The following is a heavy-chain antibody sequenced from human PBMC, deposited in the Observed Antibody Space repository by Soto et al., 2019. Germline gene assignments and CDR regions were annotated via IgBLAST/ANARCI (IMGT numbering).Heavy chain of an antibody. CDR1: GFTFSSYG. V-gene: IGHV3-30*18. CDR2: ISYDGSNK. D-gene: IGHD1-26*01. CDR3: AKGDRQRIVRATTVDY. Sequence: QVQLVESGGGVVQPGRSLRLSCAASGFTFSSYGMHWVRQAPGKGLEWVAVISYDGSNKYYADSVKGRFTISRDNSKNTLYLQMNSLRAEDTAVYYCAKGDRQRIVRATTVDYWGQGTLVTVSS. J-gene: IGHJ4*02.